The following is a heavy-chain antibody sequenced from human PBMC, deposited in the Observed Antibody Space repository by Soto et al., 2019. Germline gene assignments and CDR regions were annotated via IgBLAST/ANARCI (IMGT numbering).Heavy chain of an antibody. D-gene: IGHD5-12*01. CDR2: MNPNSGNT. CDR1: GYTFTSYD. Sequence: GSSVKVSCKASGYTFTSYDINWVRQATGQGLEWMGWMNPNSGNTGYAQKFQGRVTMTRNTSISTAYMELSSLRSEDTAVYYCAYSSGYDSGMDVWGQGTTVTVSS. V-gene: IGHV1-8*01. J-gene: IGHJ6*02. CDR3: AYSSGYDSGMDV.